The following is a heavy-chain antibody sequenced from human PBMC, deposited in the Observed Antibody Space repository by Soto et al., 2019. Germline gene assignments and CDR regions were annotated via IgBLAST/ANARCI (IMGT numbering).Heavy chain of an antibody. D-gene: IGHD5-12*01. CDR2: ISFDGNKK. Sequence: QVQLVESGGGVVQPGRSLRLSCAASGFTFSTYGMHWVRQAPGKGLEWVALISFDGNKKYYADSVQGRFTISRDKSKNTLNLQMNSLRAEDTAVYFCAKEFRGYESGDYAFDVWGQGTMVTVSS. V-gene: IGHV3-30*18. CDR3: AKEFRGYESGDYAFDV. CDR1: GFTFSTYG. J-gene: IGHJ3*01.